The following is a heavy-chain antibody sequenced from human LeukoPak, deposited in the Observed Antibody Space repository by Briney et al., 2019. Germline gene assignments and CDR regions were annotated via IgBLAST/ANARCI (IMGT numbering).Heavy chain of an antibody. Sequence: ASVKVSCKASGGTFSIYAISWVRQAPGQGLEWIGGVIPIFGTANYAQKFQGRVTITADESTSTAYMELSSLRSEDTAVYYCARMWYQLLYEGTYYYYYMDVWGKGTTVTVSS. CDR2: VIPIFGTA. D-gene: IGHD2-2*02. V-gene: IGHV1-69*01. CDR3: ARMWYQLLYEGTYYYYYMDV. CDR1: GGTFSIYA. J-gene: IGHJ6*03.